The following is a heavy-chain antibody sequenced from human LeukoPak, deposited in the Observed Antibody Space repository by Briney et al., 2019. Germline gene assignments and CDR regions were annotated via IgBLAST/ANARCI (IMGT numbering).Heavy chain of an antibody. CDR2: LSAYNGNT. Sequence: ASVKVSCKASGYTFTSYGISWVRQAPGQGLEWMGWLSAYNGNTNYAQKLQGRVTMTTDTSTSTAYMELRSLRSDDTAVYYCARVLDIVVVPAAIFDYWGQGTLVTVSS. V-gene: IGHV1-18*01. J-gene: IGHJ4*02. CDR3: ARVLDIVVVPAAIFDY. D-gene: IGHD2-2*02. CDR1: GYTFTSYG.